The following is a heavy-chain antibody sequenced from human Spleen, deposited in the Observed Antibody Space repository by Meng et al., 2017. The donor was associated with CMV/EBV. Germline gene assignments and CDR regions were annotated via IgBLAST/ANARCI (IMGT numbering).Heavy chain of an antibody. Sequence: SETLSLTCTVSGGSISTYFWSWIRQPPGKGLEWIGYIYYSETSNYNPSLKTRVSISIDMPKTQFSLNLNSVTAADTAIYYCARGGMYTSSWFDSWGPGTLVTVSS. V-gene: IGHV4-59*01. CDR1: GGSISTYF. J-gene: IGHJ5*01. CDR3: ARGGMYTSSWFDS. D-gene: IGHD6-13*01. CDR2: IYYSETS.